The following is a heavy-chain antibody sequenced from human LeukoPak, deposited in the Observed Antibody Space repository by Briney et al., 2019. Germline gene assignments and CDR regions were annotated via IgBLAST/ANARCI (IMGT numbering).Heavy chain of an antibody. J-gene: IGHJ4*02. CDR1: GFTFSSSV. CDR2: ISYDGRDK. D-gene: IGHD1-7*01. CDR3: ARETGNYYFAF. V-gene: IGHV3-30*03. Sequence: AGGSLRLSCAASGFTFSSSVMHWVRQAPGKGLEWVAAISYDGRDKYFADSVKGRFTISRDNSKNTLDLQVNGLRAEDTAVYYCARETGNYYFAFWGQGTLVTVSS.